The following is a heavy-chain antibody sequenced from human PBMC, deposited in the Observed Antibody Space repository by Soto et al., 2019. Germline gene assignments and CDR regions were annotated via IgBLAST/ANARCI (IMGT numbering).Heavy chain of an antibody. Sequence: SETPSLTCTVSGGSISSYYWSWIRQPPGKGLEWIGYIYYSGSTNYNPSLKSRVTISVDTSKNQFSLKLSSVTAADTAVYYCARDLSSSGSNWFDPWGQGTLVTVSS. CDR3: ARDLSSSGSNWFDP. V-gene: IGHV4-59*01. D-gene: IGHD6-19*01. CDR1: GGSISSYY. J-gene: IGHJ5*02. CDR2: IYYSGST.